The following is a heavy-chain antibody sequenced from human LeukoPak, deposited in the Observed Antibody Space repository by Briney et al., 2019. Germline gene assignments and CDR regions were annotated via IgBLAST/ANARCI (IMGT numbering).Heavy chain of an antibody. Sequence: GSLRLSCAASGFTFSDYYMSWIRQAPGKGLEWVSYISSSGGTIYYADSVKGRFTISRDNAKNSLYLQMNSLRAEDTAVYYCARDRAVVTAMNAFDVWGQGTMVTVSS. D-gene: IGHD2-21*02. CDR1: GFTFSDYY. V-gene: IGHV3-11*04. CDR2: ISSSGGTI. CDR3: ARDRAVVTAMNAFDV. J-gene: IGHJ3*01.